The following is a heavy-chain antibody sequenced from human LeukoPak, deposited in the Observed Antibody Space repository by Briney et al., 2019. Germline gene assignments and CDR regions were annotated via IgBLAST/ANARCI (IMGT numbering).Heavy chain of an antibody. V-gene: IGHV4-4*07. CDR1: GGSISSYY. D-gene: IGHD3-16*01. Sequence: SETLSLTCTVSGGSISSYYWSWIRQAAGKGLEWIGRVYTSGNTNYNPSLESRVTISIDTSKNLFSLRLSSVTAADTAVYYCARDGGRDRSYFSFYMHVWSKGSTVTVSS. J-gene: IGHJ6*03. CDR3: ARDGGRDRSYFSFYMHV. CDR2: VYTSGNT.